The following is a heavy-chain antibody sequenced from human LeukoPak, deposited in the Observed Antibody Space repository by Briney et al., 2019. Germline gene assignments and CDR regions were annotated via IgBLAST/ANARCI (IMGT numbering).Heavy chain of an antibody. V-gene: IGHV3-23*01. CDR1: GFTFSSYA. CDR2: ISGSGGST. J-gene: IGHJ4*02. CDR3: AKSPYYYDSSGYYYPLTFDY. Sequence: PGGSLRLPCAASGFTFSSYAMSWVRQAPGKGLEWVSAISGSGGSTYYADSVKGRFTISRDNSKNTLYLQMNSLRAEDTAVYYCAKSPYYYDSSGYYYPLTFDYWGQGTLVTVSS. D-gene: IGHD3-22*01.